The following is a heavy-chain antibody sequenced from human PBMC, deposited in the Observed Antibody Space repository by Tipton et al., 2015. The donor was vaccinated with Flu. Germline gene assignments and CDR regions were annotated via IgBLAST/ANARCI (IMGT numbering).Heavy chain of an antibody. J-gene: IGHJ4*02. V-gene: IGHV3-7*01. CDR2: INQGGSGI. Sequence: SLRLSCAASGFTFSDYWMSWVRQAPGKGLEWVAKINQGGSGISYVDSVKGRFTISRDNAKNSLNLQMDSLRVEDTAVYFCARGSGNVNAYLDSWGRGTLVTVSS. CDR3: ARGSGNVNAYLDS. CDR1: GFTFSDYW. D-gene: IGHD6-19*01.